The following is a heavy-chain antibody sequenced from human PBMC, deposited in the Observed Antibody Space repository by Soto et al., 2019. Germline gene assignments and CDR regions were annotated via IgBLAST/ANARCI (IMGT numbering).Heavy chain of an antibody. J-gene: IGHJ6*03. CDR1: GFTFDDYG. CDR2: INWSGGSI. D-gene: IGHD2-2*01. V-gene: IGHV3-20*04. CDR3: ARWRRCSSSSCYPYYFYSMDV. Sequence: GGSLRLSCAVSGFTFDDYGMSWVRQPPGKGLEWVSGINWSGGSISYGVSMEGRFTISRDNAKNSLYLQMNSLRAEDTALYYCARWRRCSSSSCYPYYFYSMDVWGKGTTVTVSS.